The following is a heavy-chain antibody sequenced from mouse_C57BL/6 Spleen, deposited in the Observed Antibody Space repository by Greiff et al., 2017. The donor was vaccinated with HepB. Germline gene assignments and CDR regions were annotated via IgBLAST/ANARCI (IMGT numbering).Heavy chain of an antibody. CDR2: IYPGDGDT. V-gene: IGHV1-80*01. CDR1: GYAFSSYW. D-gene: IGHD2-1*01. Sequence: QVQLQQSGAELVKPGASVKISCKASGYAFSSYWMNWVKQRPGKGLEWIGQIYPGDGDTNYNGKFKGKATLTADKSSNTAYMQLSSLTSEDSAVYFCARGDYGNYLDYWGQGTTLTVSS. CDR3: ARGDYGNYLDY. J-gene: IGHJ2*01.